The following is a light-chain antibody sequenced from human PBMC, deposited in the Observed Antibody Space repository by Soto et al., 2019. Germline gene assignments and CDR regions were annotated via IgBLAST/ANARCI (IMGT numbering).Light chain of an antibody. J-gene: IGKJ1*01. CDR1: QTASNY. Sequence: DTQMTQSPSYLSASVGDRISITCRASQTASNYVNWYQQKPGKAPTLLLSATSTLQSGVPSRFRDSGSGTDFTLTLTSLQPEDVATYYCQQTYTTPRTFGQGTKVAIK. CDR2: ATS. CDR3: QQTYTTPRT. V-gene: IGKV1-39*01.